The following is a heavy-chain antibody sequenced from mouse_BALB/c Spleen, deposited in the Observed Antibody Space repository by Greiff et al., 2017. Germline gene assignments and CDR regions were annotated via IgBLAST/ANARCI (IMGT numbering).Heavy chain of an antibody. Sequence: DVQLVESGGGLVKPGGSLKLSCAASGFTFSSYAMSWVRQTPEKRLEWVASISSGGSTYYPDSVKGRFTISRDNARNILYLQMSSLRSEDTAMYYCARGTGDFDYWGQGTTLTVSS. V-gene: IGHV5-6-5*01. CDR3: ARGTGDFDY. CDR1: GFTFSSYA. CDR2: ISSGGST. J-gene: IGHJ2*01. D-gene: IGHD4-1*01.